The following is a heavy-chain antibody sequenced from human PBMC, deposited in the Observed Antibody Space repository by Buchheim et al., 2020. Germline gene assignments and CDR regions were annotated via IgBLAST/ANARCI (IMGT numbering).Heavy chain of an antibody. CDR2: ISSSGSTI. D-gene: IGHD2-21*02. V-gene: IGHV3-48*03. CDR3: ARDRVTASRRHYYYYGMDV. J-gene: IGHJ6*02. CDR1: GFTFSSYE. Sequence: EVQLVESGGGLVQPGGSLRLSCAASGFTFSSYEMNWVRQAPGKGLEWVSYISSSGSTIYYADSVKGRFSTSRDNAKNSLYLQMNSLRAEDTAVYYCARDRVTASRRHYYYYGMDVWDQGTT.